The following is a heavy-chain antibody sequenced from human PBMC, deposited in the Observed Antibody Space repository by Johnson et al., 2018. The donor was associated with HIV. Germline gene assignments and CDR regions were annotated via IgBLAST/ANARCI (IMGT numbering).Heavy chain of an antibody. CDR1: GFTFSDYY. CDR3: AKCIWGSSLIDVFDI. D-gene: IGHD3-16*01. Sequence: QVQLVESGGGLVKPGGSLRLSCAASGFTFSDYYMSWIRQAPGKGLEWISYISTSGSSIYYADSVKGRFTISRDNSKNTLYLQMNSLRAEDTAVYYCAKCIWGSSLIDVFDIWGQGTVVTVSS. J-gene: IGHJ3*02. CDR2: ISTSGSSI. V-gene: IGHV3-11*04.